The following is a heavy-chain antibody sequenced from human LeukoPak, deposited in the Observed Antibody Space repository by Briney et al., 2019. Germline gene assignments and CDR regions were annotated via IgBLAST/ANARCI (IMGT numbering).Heavy chain of an antibody. CDR3: ARDLGYSSGWYGGSYFDY. Sequence: SETLSLTCTVSGGSISSYYWSWIRQPPGKGLEWIGYIYYSGSANYNPSLKSRVTISVDTSKNQFSLKLSSVTAADTAVYYCARDLGYSSGWYGGSYFDYWGQGTLVTVSS. CDR2: IYYSGSA. CDR1: GGSISSYY. D-gene: IGHD6-19*01. V-gene: IGHV4-59*12. J-gene: IGHJ4*02.